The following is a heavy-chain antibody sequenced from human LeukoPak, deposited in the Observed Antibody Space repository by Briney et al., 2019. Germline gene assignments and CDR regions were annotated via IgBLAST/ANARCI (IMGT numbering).Heavy chain of an antibody. V-gene: IGHV3-66*02. Sequence: GGSLRLSCAASGFTVSSNYMSWVRQAPGKGLEWVSVIYSGGSTYYADSVKGRFTISRDNSKNTLYLQMNSLRAEDTAVYYCARDDEFWSRYSGYWGQGTLVTVTS. CDR1: GFTVSSNY. D-gene: IGHD3-3*01. CDR2: IYSGGST. CDR3: ARDDEFWSRYSGY. J-gene: IGHJ4*02.